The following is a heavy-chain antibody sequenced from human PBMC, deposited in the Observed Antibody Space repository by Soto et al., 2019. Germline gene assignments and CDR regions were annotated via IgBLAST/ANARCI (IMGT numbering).Heavy chain of an antibody. CDR2: IYHSGSI. J-gene: IGHJ3*02. CDR1: GGSISSYY. V-gene: IGHV4-59*12. D-gene: IGHD3-10*01. CDR3: ASKFGELLADAFDI. Sequence: SETLSLTCTVSGGSISSYYWSWIRQPPGKGLEWIGYIYHSGSINHNPSLKSRVTMSLDKSKNQFSLKMTSVTAADTAVYYCASKFGELLADAFDIWGQGTVVTVS.